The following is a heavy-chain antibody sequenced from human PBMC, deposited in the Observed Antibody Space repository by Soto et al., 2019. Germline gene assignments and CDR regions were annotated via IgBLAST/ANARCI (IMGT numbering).Heavy chain of an antibody. CDR3: TRDHCSSMSSYGVF. D-gene: IGHD2-2*01. V-gene: IGHV3-49*03. Sequence: EVQLVESGGGLVQPGRSLRLSCAGAGFTFGDYTMTWLRQAPGKAPEWVGFIRSKAYGATTDYAASVKGRFTVSRDDSKNITYLQMNSLKSEDTATYYCTRDHCSSMSSYGVFWGQGILVTVFS. CDR1: GFTFGDYT. CDR2: IRSKAYGATT. J-gene: IGHJ4*02.